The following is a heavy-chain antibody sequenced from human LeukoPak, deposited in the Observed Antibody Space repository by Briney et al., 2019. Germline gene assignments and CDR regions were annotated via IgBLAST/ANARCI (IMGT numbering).Heavy chain of an antibody. J-gene: IGHJ6*02. D-gene: IGHD2-15*01. V-gene: IGHV4-4*07. Sequence: SETLSLTCTVSGGSISSYYWSWIRQPAGKGLEWIRRIYTSGSTNYNPSLKSRVTMSVDTSKNQFSLKLSSVTAADTAVYYCARDARGSYCSGGSCYRNYYYYGMDVWGQGTTVTVSS. CDR3: ARDARGSYCSGGSCYRNYYYYGMDV. CDR1: GGSISSYY. CDR2: IYTSGST.